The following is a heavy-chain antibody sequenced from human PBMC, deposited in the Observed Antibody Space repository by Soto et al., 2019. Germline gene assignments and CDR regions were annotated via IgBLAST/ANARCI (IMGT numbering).Heavy chain of an antibody. CDR3: ARDDRYSSSWSYYYYGMDV. D-gene: IGHD6-13*01. CDR2: INPNSGGT. V-gene: IGHV1-2*02. J-gene: IGHJ6*02. CDR1: GYTFTGYY. Sequence: ASVKVSCKASGYTFTGYYMHWVRQAPGQGLEWMGWINPNSGGTNYAQKFQGRVTTTRDTSISTAYMELSRLRSDDTAVYYCARDDRYSSSWSYYYYGMDVWGQGTTVTVSS.